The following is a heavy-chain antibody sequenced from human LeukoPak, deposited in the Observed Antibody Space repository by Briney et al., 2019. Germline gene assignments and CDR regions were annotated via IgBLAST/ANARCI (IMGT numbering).Heavy chain of an antibody. D-gene: IGHD3-22*01. Sequence: SETLSLTCTVSGGSISGYYWSWIRQPAGKRLEWIGRIYASGSTSYNPSLKSRVTISVDKSKNQFSPTLSSVTAADTALYYCARVSDYYDTSGYYYAFDYWGQGTLVTVSS. V-gene: IGHV4-4*07. J-gene: IGHJ4*02. CDR3: ARVSDYYDTSGYYYAFDY. CDR1: GGSISGYY. CDR2: IYASGST.